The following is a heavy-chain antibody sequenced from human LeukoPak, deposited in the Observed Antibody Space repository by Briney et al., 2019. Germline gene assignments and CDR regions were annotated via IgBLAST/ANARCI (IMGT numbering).Heavy chain of an antibody. J-gene: IGHJ6*03. D-gene: IGHD5-12*01. CDR3: ARATFGKWLRRDHKYYYYMDV. CDR1: GYTFTGYY. V-gene: IGHV1-2*02. CDR2: INPNSGGT. Sequence: ASVKVSCKASGYTFTGYYMHWVRQAPGQGLEWMGWINPNSGGTNYAQKFQGRVTMTRDTSISTAYMELSRLRSDDTAVYYCARATFGKWLRRDHKYYYYMDVWGKGTTVTVSS.